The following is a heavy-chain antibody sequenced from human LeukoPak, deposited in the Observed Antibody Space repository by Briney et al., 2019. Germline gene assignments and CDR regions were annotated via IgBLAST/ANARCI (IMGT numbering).Heavy chain of an antibody. Sequence: GGSLRLSCAASGFTFSSYAMSWVRQAPGKGLEWVSTVSGSGGSTYYADSVKGRLTISRDNSKNTLYLQMNSLRAEDTALYYCAKDGYYDSSGPVDNWGQGTLVTVSS. CDR3: AKDGYYDSSGPVDN. CDR1: GFTFSSYA. J-gene: IGHJ4*02. V-gene: IGHV3-23*01. D-gene: IGHD3-22*01. CDR2: VSGSGGST.